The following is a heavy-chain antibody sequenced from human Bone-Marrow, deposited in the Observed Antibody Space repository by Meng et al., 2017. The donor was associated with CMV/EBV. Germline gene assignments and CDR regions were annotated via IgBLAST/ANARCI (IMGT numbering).Heavy chain of an antibody. CDR3: ATDRLQGEMATITD. J-gene: IGHJ4*02. Sequence: KVSGYTLTELSMHWVRQAPGKGLEWMGGFDPEDGETIYAQKFQGRVTMTEDTSTDTAYMELSSLRSEDTAVYYCATDRLQGEMATITDWGQGTLVTVSS. CDR1: GYTLTELS. D-gene: IGHD5-24*01. V-gene: IGHV1-24*01. CDR2: FDPEDGET.